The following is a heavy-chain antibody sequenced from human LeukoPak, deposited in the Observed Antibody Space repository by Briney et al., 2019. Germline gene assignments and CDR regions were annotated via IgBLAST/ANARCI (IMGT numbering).Heavy chain of an antibody. V-gene: IGHV1-46*01. J-gene: IGHJ4*02. CDR2: INPSGGST. D-gene: IGHD4-23*01. CDR1: GYTFTSYY. Sequence: ASVKVSCKASGYTFTSYYMHWVRQAPGRGLEWMGIINPSGGSTSYAQKFQGRVTMTRDTSTSTVYMELSSLRSEDTAVYYCARSIYHYGGLQYWGQGTLVTVSS. CDR3: ARSIYHYGGLQY.